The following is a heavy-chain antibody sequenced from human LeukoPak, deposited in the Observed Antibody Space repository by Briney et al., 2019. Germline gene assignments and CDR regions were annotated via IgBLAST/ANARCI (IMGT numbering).Heavy chain of an antibody. Sequence: PGGSLRLSCAASGFTFSSYEINWVRQAPGKGLEWVSYISSAGTTKIYADSVKGRFTISRDNAKNSLYLQMNSLRAEDTAVYYCARDYWFDPWGHGTLVTVSS. J-gene: IGHJ5*02. CDR2: ISSAGTTK. CDR3: ARDYWFDP. V-gene: IGHV3-48*03. CDR1: GFTFSSYE.